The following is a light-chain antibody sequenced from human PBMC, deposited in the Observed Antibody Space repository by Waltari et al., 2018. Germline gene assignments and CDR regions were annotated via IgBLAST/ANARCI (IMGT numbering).Light chain of an antibody. CDR2: GAS. CDR1: QSIGKY. Sequence: EIVLTQSPGTLSLSPGERATLFCRASQSIGKYLVWYQQKPGQVPRLLIYGASTRATGIPDRFSGGGSGTDFSLSITRLEPEDFAVYYCQHYVRLPATFGQGTTGEI. CDR3: QHYVRLPAT. V-gene: IGKV3-20*01. J-gene: IGKJ1*01.